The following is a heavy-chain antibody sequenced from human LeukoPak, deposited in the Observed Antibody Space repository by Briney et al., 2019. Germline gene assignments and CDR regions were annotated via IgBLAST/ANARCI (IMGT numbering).Heavy chain of an antibody. CDR2: ISYDGSNK. J-gene: IGHJ4*02. D-gene: IGHD6-13*01. CDR3: ATHSSRHEEEDY. Sequence: GALRLSCAASGCTFSSYGMHWVRQAPGKGLEWMAVISYDGSNKYYADSVKGRFTISRDNSKNTLYLQMNSLRAEDTAVYYCATHSSRHEEEDYWGQGTLVTVSS. CDR1: GCTFSSYG. V-gene: IGHV3-30*03.